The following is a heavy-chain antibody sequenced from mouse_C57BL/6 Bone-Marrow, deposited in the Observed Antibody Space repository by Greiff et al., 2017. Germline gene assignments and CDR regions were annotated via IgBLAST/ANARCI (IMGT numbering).Heavy chain of an antibody. CDR3: ARNYYGSPWFAY. Sequence: EVQGVESGGGLVKPGGSLKLSCAASGFTFSDYGMHWVRQAPEKGLEWVAYISSGSSTIHYADTVKGRFTISRDNAKNTLFLQMTSLRSEDTAMYYCARNYYGSPWFAYWGQGTLVTVSA. D-gene: IGHD1-1*01. CDR1: GFTFSDYG. CDR2: ISSGSSTI. V-gene: IGHV5-17*01. J-gene: IGHJ3*01.